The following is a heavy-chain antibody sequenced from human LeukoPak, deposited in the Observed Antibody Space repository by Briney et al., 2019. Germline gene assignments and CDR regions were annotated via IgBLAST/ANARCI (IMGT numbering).Heavy chain of an antibody. Sequence: PGGSLRLSCAASGFTFSSYAMSWVRQAPGKGLEWVSAISGSGGSSYYSDSVRGRFTISRDNSKNALYLQMNSLRAEDTAVYYCATGGFRAVFASDYWGQGTLVTVSS. CDR1: GFTFSSYA. D-gene: IGHD6-19*01. V-gene: IGHV3-23*01. CDR3: ATGGFRAVFASDY. CDR2: ISGSGGSS. J-gene: IGHJ4*02.